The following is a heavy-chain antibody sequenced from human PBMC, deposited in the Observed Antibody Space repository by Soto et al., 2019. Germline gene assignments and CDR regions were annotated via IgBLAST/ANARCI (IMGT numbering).Heavy chain of an antibody. CDR2: MNPNSGNT. V-gene: IGHV1-8*01. CDR3: ARGPLTVTTVFDY. Sequence: QVQLVQSGAEVKKPGASVKVSGKASGYTFTSYDTNWGGQATEQGLEWMGWMNPNSGNTGYAQKFQGRVTMTRNTSISTAYMELSSLRSEDTAVYYCARGPLTVTTVFDYWGQGTLVTVSS. J-gene: IGHJ4*02. D-gene: IGHD4-17*01. CDR1: GYTFTSYD.